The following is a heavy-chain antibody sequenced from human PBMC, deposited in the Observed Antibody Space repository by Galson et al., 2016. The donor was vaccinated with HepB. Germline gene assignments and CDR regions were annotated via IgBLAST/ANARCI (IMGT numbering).Heavy chain of an antibody. D-gene: IGHD2-8*01. CDR1: GFTFSGYT. Sequence: SLRLSCAASGFTFSGYTMNWVRQTPEKGLEWVSSITSSSGYIYYADSLKGRLTISRGNAKNSLYLQMNSLRAEDTAVYYCARSGANSVYGGRVIEYYYYYSMDVWGQGTTVTVSS. J-gene: IGHJ6*02. CDR2: ITSSSGYI. V-gene: IGHV3-21*01. CDR3: ARSGANSVYGGRVIEYYYYYSMDV.